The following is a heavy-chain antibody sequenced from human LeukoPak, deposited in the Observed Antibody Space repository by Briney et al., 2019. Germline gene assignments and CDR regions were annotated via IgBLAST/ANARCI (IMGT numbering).Heavy chain of an antibody. D-gene: IGHD1-26*01. J-gene: IGHJ6*03. Sequence: GVSLRLSCAASGFTFSSYEMNWVRQAPGKGLEWVSYISSSGSTIYYADSVKGRFTISRDNAKNSLYLQMNSLRAEDTAVYYCARRLGSYYYYYMDVWGKGTTVTISS. CDR2: ISSSGSTI. CDR3: ARRLGSYYYYYMDV. V-gene: IGHV3-48*03. CDR1: GFTFSSYE.